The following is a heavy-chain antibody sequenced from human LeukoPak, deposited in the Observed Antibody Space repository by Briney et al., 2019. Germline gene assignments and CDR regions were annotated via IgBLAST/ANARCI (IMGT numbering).Heavy chain of an antibody. V-gene: IGHV4-59*12. CDR3: ARDEQYQLLHYGMDV. J-gene: IGHJ6*02. Sequence: PSETLSLTCTVSGGSISYYYWSWIRQSPGKGLEWIGYIYYSGTTNYNPSLKSRVTISVDTSKNQFSLQLNSVTPEDTAVYYCARDEQYQLLHYGMDVWGQGTTVTVSS. CDR2: IYYSGTT. D-gene: IGHD2-2*01. CDR1: GGSISYYY.